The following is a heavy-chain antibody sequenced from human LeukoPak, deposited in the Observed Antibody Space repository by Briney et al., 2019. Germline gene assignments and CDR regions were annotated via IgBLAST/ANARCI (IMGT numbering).Heavy chain of an antibody. D-gene: IGHD4-17*01. Sequence: PSETLSLTCTVSGGSISSYYWSWIRQPPGKGLEWTGSIYYSGSTYYNPSLKSRVTISVDTSKNQFSLKLSSVTAADTAVYYCASPTVTTYFWGQGTLVTVSS. J-gene: IGHJ4*02. CDR2: IYYSGST. V-gene: IGHV4-39*07. CDR3: ASPTVTTYF. CDR1: GGSISSYY.